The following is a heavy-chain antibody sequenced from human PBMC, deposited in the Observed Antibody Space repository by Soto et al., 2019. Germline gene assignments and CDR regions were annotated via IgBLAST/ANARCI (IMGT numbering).Heavy chain of an antibody. CDR2: IKQDGSEK. V-gene: IGHV3-7*03. CDR1: GFTFSSYW. D-gene: IGHD5-18*01. Sequence: PGGSLRLSCAASGFTFSSYWMSWVRQAPGKGLEWVANIKQDGSEKYYVDSVKGRFTISRDNAKNSLYLQMNSPRAEDTAVYYCARDRGWALEIQLFNWFDPWGQGTLVTVSS. CDR3: ARDRGWALEIQLFNWFDP. J-gene: IGHJ5*02.